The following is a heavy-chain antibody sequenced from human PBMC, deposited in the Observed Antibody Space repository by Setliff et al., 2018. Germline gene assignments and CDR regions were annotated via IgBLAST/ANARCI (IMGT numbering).Heavy chain of an antibody. CDR3: AKPQVELRWGFES. V-gene: IGHV3-23*03. CDR1: GFTSSPYA. J-gene: IGHJ4*02. D-gene: IGHD1-7*01. Sequence: HPGGSLRLSCAASGFTSSPYAMSWVRQAPGKGLEWVSTIYSGDRNTFYIDSVKGRFTIFRDGSKNTLYLQMTSLRVEDTAVYYCAKPQVELRWGFESWGQGTLVTVSS. CDR2: IYSGDRNT.